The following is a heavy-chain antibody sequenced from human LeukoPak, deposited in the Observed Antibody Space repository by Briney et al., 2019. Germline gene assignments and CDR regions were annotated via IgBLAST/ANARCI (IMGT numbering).Heavy chain of an antibody. J-gene: IGHJ3*02. CDR1: GYNFRNYG. D-gene: IGHD5-18*01. V-gene: IGHV1-18*01. CDR2: ITAGNGNT. CDR3: ARDSARGYSYGYNAFDI. Sequence: ASVKVSCKASGYNFRNYGIGGARQAPRQGREWMGWITAGNGNTNYAQKVQGRVTMTTDTSTSTAYMELRSLRSDDTAVYFCARDSARGYSYGYNAFDIWGQGTMVTVSS.